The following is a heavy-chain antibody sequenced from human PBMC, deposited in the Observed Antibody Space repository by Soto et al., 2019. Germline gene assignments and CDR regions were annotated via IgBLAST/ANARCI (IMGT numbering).Heavy chain of an antibody. CDR2: ISGSGGST. D-gene: IGHD3-3*01. CDR1: GFTFSSYA. V-gene: IGHV3-23*01. J-gene: IGHJ5*02. Sequence: GGSLRLSCVASGFTFSSYAMSWVRQAPGKGLEWVSAISGSGGSTYYADSVKGRFTISRDNSKNTLYLQMNSLRAEDTAVYYCAKNTLPDFWSGYYTGTWFDPWGQGTLVTVSS. CDR3: AKNTLPDFWSGYYTGTWFDP.